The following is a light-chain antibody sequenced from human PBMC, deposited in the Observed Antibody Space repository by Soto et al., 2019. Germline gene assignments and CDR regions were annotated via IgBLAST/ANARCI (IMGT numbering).Light chain of an antibody. Sequence: QSALTQSPSVSAAPGQKVTISCSGSSSNIGNNYVSWYQQLPGTAPKLLIYDNNKRPSGITDRFSGSKSGTSSTLDITGLQTGDEADYYCATWDASLPGEVFGGGTKVTVL. J-gene: IGLJ2*01. CDR1: SSNIGNNY. V-gene: IGLV1-51*01. CDR2: DNN. CDR3: ATWDASLPGEV.